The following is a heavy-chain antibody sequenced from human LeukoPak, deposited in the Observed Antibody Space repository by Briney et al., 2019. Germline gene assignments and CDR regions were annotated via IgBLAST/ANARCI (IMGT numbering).Heavy chain of an antibody. CDR3: ASGQYYDLWSGYYVD. J-gene: IGHJ4*02. CDR1: GGSFSGHY. D-gene: IGHD3-3*01. Sequence: SETLSLTCAVYGGSFSGHYWSWIRQPPGKGLEWIGEINHSGSANYNPSLESRVTISVDTSKNHFSLKLSSVTAADTAVYYCASGQYYDLWSGYYVDWGQGTLVTVSA. CDR2: INHSGSA. V-gene: IGHV4-34*01.